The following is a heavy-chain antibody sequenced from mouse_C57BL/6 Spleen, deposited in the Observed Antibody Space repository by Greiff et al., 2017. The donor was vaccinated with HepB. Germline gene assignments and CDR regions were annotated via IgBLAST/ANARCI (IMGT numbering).Heavy chain of an antibody. D-gene: IGHD2-2*01. V-gene: IGHV1-82*01. Sequence: VKLQESGPELVKPGASVKISCKASGYAFSSSWMNWVKQRPGKGLEWIGRIYPGDGDTNYNGKFKGKATLTADKSSSTAYMQLSSLTSEDSAVYFCAIWLRRASLDYWGQGTTLTVSS. CDR1: GYAFSSSW. CDR3: AIWLRRASLDY. J-gene: IGHJ2*01. CDR2: IYPGDGDT.